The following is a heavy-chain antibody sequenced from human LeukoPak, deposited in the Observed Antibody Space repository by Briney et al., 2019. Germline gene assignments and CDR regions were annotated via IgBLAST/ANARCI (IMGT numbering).Heavy chain of an antibody. CDR3: ARDKDSVSYFGYFGDAFDI. CDR1: GFTFSSYC. Sequence: PGGSLRLSCAASGFTFSSYCMNWVRQAPGKGLEWVSYISSSSSTIYYADSVKGRFTISRDNAKNSLYLQMNSLRDEDTAVYYCARDKDSVSYFGYFGDAFDIWGQGTMVTVSS. D-gene: IGHD1-26*01. CDR2: ISSSSSTI. V-gene: IGHV3-48*02. J-gene: IGHJ3*02.